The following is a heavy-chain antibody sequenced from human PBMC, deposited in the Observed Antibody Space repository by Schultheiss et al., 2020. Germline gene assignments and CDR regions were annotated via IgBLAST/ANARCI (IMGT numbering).Heavy chain of an antibody. Sequence: GESLKISCAASGFTFDDYTMHWVRQAPGKGLEWVSLISWDGGSTYYADSVKGRFTISRDNSKNSLYLQMNSLRTEDTALYYCAKDITPYGALVGYFDYWGQGTLVTVSS. CDR1: GFTFDDYT. J-gene: IGHJ4*02. CDR2: ISWDGGST. V-gene: IGHV3-43*01. D-gene: IGHD4-17*01. CDR3: AKDITPYGALVGYFDY.